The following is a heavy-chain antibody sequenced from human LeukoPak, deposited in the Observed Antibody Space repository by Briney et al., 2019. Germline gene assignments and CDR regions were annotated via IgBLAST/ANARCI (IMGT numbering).Heavy chain of an antibody. D-gene: IGHD3-9*01. CDR1: GGSISSSSYY. J-gene: IGHJ4*02. Sequence: SETLSLTCTVSGGSISSSSYYWGWIRQPPGKGLEWIGSIYYSGSTYYNPSLKSRVTISVDTSKNQFSLKLSSATAADTAVYYCARHVYYDILTGYYNPLEFDYWGQGTLVTVSS. CDR3: ARHVYYDILTGYYNPLEFDY. CDR2: IYYSGST. V-gene: IGHV4-39*01.